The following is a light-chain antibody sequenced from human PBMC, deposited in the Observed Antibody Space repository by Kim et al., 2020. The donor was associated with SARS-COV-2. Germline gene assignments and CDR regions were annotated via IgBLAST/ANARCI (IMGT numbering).Light chain of an antibody. CDR1: QSVSSY. V-gene: IGKV3-11*01. Sequence: EIVLTQSPATLSVSPGERATLSYRASQSVSSYLAWYQQKPGQAPRLLIYDASNRATGIPARFSGSGSGTDFSLTISSLEPEDFAVYYCQQRTNWPENTFGQGTRLEIK. CDR3: QQRTNWPENT. J-gene: IGKJ5*01. CDR2: DAS.